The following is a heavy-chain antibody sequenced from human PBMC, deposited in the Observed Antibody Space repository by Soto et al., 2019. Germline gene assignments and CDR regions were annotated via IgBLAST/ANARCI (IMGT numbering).Heavy chain of an antibody. V-gene: IGHV1-18*01. CDR1: GYTFTSYG. CDR3: ARVTIFGVVIDGAFDI. Sequence: ASVKVSCKASGYTFTSYGISWVRQAPGQGLEWMGWISAYNGNTNYAQKLQGRVTMTTATSTSTAYMELRSLRSDDTAVYYCARVTIFGVVIDGAFDIWGQGTMVTVSS. D-gene: IGHD3-3*01. CDR2: ISAYNGNT. J-gene: IGHJ3*02.